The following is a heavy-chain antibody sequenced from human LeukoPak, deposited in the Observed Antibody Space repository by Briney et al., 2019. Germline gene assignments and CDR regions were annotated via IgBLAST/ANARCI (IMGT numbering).Heavy chain of an antibody. D-gene: IGHD3-16*01. CDR1: GFTFSSYS. CDR2: ISSSSSYI. CDR3: ARGSSWGSLGDAFDI. Sequence: PGGSLRLSCAASGFTFSSYSMNWVRQAPGKGLEWVSSISSSSSYIYYADSVKGRFTISRDNAKNSLYLQMNSLRAEDTAVYYCARGSSWGSLGDAFDIWGQGTMVTVSS. V-gene: IGHV3-21*01. J-gene: IGHJ3*02.